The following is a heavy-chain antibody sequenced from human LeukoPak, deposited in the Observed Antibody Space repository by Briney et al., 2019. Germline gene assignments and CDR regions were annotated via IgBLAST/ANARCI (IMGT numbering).Heavy chain of an antibody. V-gene: IGHV3-74*01. CDR3: ARASGVGSGWVYYYYGMDV. CDR2: INGDGSTT. J-gene: IGHJ6*02. CDR1: GFMFSSYW. D-gene: IGHD6-19*01. Sequence: GGSLRLSCAASGFMFSSYWMHWVRQAPGKVLVLVSRINGDGSTTSYADSVKGRFTISRDNARNTLYLQMNSLRAEDTAVYYCARASGVGSGWVYYYYGMDVWGQGTTVTVSS.